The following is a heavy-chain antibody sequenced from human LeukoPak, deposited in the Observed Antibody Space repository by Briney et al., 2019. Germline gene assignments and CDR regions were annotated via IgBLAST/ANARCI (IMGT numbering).Heavy chain of an antibody. CDR3: ARDAVRYCNSISCYWFDP. Sequence: SVKVSCKASGYTFTSYGVSWVRQAPGQGLEWMGWISAYNGNTNYAQKLQGRVTMTTDTSTSTAYVELRSLRSDDTAVYYCARDAVRYCNSISCYWFDPWGQGTLVTVSS. V-gene: IGHV1-18*01. J-gene: IGHJ5*02. CDR2: ISAYNGNT. D-gene: IGHD2-2*01. CDR1: GYTFTSYG.